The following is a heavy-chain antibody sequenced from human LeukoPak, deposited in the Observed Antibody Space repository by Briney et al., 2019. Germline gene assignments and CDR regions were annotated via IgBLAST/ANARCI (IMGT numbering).Heavy chain of an antibody. CDR2: INAGNGNT. Sequence: GASVKVSCKASGYTFTNYAMHWVRQAPGQRLEWMGLINAGNGNTKYSQKFQDRVTITRDTSASIDYMELSSLRSEDTAVYYCAREGEEQSFDYWGQGTLVTVSS. D-gene: IGHD1/OR15-1a*01. CDR3: AREGEEQSFDY. J-gene: IGHJ4*02. CDR1: GYTFTNYA. V-gene: IGHV1-3*01.